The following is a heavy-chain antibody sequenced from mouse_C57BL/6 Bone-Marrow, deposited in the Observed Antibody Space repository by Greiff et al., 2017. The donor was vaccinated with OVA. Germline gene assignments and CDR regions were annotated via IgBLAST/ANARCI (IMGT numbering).Heavy chain of an antibody. Sequence: VQLQQSGPELVKPGASVKISCKASGYAFSSSWITWVKQRPGQGLEWIGDIYPGSGSTNYNEKFKSKATLTVDTSSSTAYMQLSSLTSEDSAVYYCAREEADYWGQGTTLTVSS. J-gene: IGHJ2*01. CDR3: AREEADY. CDR2: IYPGSGST. CDR1: GYAFSSSW. V-gene: IGHV1-55*01.